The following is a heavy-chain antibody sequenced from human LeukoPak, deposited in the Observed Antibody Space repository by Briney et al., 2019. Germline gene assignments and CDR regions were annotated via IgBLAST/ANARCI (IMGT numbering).Heavy chain of an antibody. CDR2: ISYDGAKT. V-gene: IGHV3-30*03. D-gene: IGHD3-9*01. J-gene: IGHJ6*03. CDR3: ARADGHWFSRDYSYYMDV. CDR1: GLFFGSYA. Sequence: GGSLRLSCEASGLFFGSYAMHWVRHPPGKGLEWVAIISYDGAKTDYVDSVKGRFTISRDNSKNTLYLDMKSLTGGDTGVYYCARADGHWFSRDYSYYMDVWGKGTTVTVSS.